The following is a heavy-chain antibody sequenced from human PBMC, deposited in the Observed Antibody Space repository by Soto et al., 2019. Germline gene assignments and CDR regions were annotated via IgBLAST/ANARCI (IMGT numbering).Heavy chain of an antibody. CDR1: GGSISSGGYY. CDR3: ARDRGGNSGYFDY. Sequence: QVQLQESGPGLVKPSQTLSLTCTVSGGSISSGGYYWSWIRQHPGKGLEWIGYIYYSGSTYYNPSLKSRVXXSXDXXKNQFSLKLSSVTAADTAVYYCARDRGGNSGYFDYWGQGTLVTVSS. J-gene: IGHJ4*02. D-gene: IGHD2-21*02. V-gene: IGHV4-31*03. CDR2: IYYSGST.